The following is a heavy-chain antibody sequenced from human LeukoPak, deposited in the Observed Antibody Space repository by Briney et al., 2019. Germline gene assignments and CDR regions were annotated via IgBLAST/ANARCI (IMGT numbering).Heavy chain of an antibody. D-gene: IGHD3/OR15-3a*01. CDR2: IYYSGST. J-gene: IGHJ5*02. CDR3: ARHGFLLYDLSSLDWFDP. Sequence: SETLSLTCTVSGGSISSSSYYWGWIRQPPGKGLEWIGSIYYSGSTYYNPSLKSRVTISVDTSKNQCSLKLSSVTAADTAVYYCARHGFLLYDLSSLDWFDPWGQGTLVTVFS. CDR1: GGSISSSSYY. V-gene: IGHV4-39*01.